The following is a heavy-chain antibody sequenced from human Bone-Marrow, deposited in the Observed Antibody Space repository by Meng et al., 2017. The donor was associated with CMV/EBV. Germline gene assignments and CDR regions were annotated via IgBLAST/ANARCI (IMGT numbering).Heavy chain of an antibody. Sequence: SETLSLTCTVSGGSISSYYWSWIRQPPGKGLEWIGYIYYSGSTNYNPPLKSRVTISVDTSKNQFSLKLSSVTAADTAVYYCARVSYDFWSGYLFDYWGQGTLVTVSS. CDR1: GGSISSYY. D-gene: IGHD3-3*01. J-gene: IGHJ4*02. V-gene: IGHV4-59*01. CDR3: ARVSYDFWSGYLFDY. CDR2: IYYSGST.